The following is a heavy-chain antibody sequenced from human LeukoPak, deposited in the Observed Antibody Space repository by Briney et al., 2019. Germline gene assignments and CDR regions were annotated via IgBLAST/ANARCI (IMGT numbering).Heavy chain of an antibody. CDR2: ISTTSYYI. J-gene: IGHJ4*02. Sequence: PGGSLRLSCEVSAFTFSSYTMNWVRQAPGKGLEWVSSISTTSYYIYYADSLKGRFTISRDNAKSTLYLQMNNLRAEDTAVYYCASPLPTYGSGSNTRGFDYWGQGVLVTVSS. CDR3: ASPLPTYGSGSNTRGFDY. V-gene: IGHV3-21*06. CDR1: AFTFSSYT. D-gene: IGHD3-10*01.